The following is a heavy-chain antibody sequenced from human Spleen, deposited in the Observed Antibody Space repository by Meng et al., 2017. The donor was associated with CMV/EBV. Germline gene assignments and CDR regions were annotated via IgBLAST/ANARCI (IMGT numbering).Heavy chain of an antibody. Sequence: GESLKISCTASGSRLSSFWMSWVRQAPGKGLEWVSVIHSGDRTWYADSVKGRFTISRDNSKNTLHLQMNSLRAEDTAVYYCVREYSGSYFRNWGQGTLVTVSS. CDR1: GSRLSSFW. D-gene: IGHD1-26*01. CDR2: IHSGDRT. CDR3: VREYSGSYFRN. J-gene: IGHJ4*02. V-gene: IGHV3-66*02.